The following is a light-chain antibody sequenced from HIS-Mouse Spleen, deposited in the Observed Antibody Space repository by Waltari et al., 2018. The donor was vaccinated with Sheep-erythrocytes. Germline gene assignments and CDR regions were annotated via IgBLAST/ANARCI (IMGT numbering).Light chain of an antibody. V-gene: IGLV2-11*01. CDR1: SSDVGGYNY. Sequence: QSALTQPRSVSGSPGQSVTISCTGTSSDVGGYNYVSWYQQHPGKAPKLMIYDVSKRPSGVPDRFSGSKSGNPASLTISGLQAEDEADYYCCSYAGSYNHVFATRTKVTVL. J-gene: IGLJ1*01. CDR3: CSYAGSYNHV. CDR2: DVS.